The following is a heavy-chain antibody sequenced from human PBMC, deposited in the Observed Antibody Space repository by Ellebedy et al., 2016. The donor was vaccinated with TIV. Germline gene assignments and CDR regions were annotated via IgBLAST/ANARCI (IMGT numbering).Heavy chain of an antibody. CDR1: GFTLSNYW. J-gene: IGHJ6*02. CDR2: INSDGSST. D-gene: IGHD2-2*01. CDR3: SREYCSSTSFNAGPYYYGMDV. Sequence: HTGGSLRLXXAASGFTLSNYWMHWVSKAPEKGLVWVTRINSDGSSTRYADSVKGRFTISRDNAKNKLYLQMNSLRVEDTAVYYCSREYCSSTSFNAGPYYYGMDVWGQGSTVTVSS. V-gene: IGHV3-74*01.